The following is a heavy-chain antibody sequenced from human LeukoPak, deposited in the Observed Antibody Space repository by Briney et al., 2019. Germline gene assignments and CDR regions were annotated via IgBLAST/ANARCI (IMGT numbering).Heavy chain of an antibody. J-gene: IGHJ4*02. CDR1: GGSISNYH. CDR2: IHTSGST. CDR3: ARRDISSGWSFDY. D-gene: IGHD6-19*01. V-gene: IGHV4-4*07. Sequence: SETLSLTCTVSGGSISNYHWSWIRQPAGKGLEWIGQIHTSGSTNYNPPLKSRVTTSIDTPENQLSLTIRSVTAADTAVYYCARRDISSGWSFDYWGQGTLVTVSS.